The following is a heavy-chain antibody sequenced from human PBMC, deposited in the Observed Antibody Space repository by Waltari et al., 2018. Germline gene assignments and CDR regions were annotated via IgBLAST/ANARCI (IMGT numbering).Heavy chain of an antibody. J-gene: IGHJ4*02. CDR2: FPTRGST. D-gene: IGHD2-15*01. CDR1: GDSIGSGNYY. Sequence: QVQLQESGPGLVGPSETLSLTCSVSGDSIGSGNYYWGWIRQSAGKGLEWIGRFPTRGSTEYAASHQSRVTISKDTSNNRFSLKLTSVTATDTAVYYCTKSASCDMDPSCDVVAYWGQGTLVTVSA. V-gene: IGHV4-61*02. CDR3: TKSASCDMDPSCDVVAY.